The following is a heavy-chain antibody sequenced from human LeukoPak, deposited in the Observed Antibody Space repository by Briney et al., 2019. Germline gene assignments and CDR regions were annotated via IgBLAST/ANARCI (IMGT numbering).Heavy chain of an antibody. V-gene: IGHV3-7*01. Sequence: GGSLRLSCAASGFTFSSYWMSWVRQAPGKGLEWVANIKQDGSEKYYVDSVKGRFTISRGNAKNSLYLQMNSLRAEDTAVYYCARDRDYDFWSGTNYYYYMDVWGKGTTVTVSS. J-gene: IGHJ6*03. CDR1: GFTFSSYW. CDR3: ARDRDYDFWSGTNYYYYMDV. D-gene: IGHD3-3*01. CDR2: IKQDGSEK.